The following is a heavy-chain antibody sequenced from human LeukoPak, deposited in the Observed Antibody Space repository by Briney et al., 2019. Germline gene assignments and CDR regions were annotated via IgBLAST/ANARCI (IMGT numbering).Heavy chain of an antibody. D-gene: IGHD6-19*01. J-gene: IGHJ4*02. CDR1: GGSFSGYY. CDR3: ARLGYSSGSDY. V-gene: IGHV4-34*01. Sequence: SETLSLTCAVYGGSFSGYYWSWIRQPPGKGLEWIGEINHSGSTNYNPSLKSRVTISVDTSKNQFSLKLSSVTAADAAVYYCARLGYSSGSDYWGQGTLVTVSS. CDR2: INHSGST.